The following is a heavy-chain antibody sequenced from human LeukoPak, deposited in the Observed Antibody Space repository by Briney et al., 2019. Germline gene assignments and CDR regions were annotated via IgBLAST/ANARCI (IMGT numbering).Heavy chain of an antibody. D-gene: IGHD3-22*01. V-gene: IGHV1-2*04. Sequence: ASVKVSCKASGYTFTGYYMHWVRQAPGQGLEWMGWINPNSGGTNYAQKFQGWVTMTRDTSISTAYMELSRLRSDDTAVYYCARGFDYYDSSGYASGDYWGQGTLVTVSS. CDR3: ARGFDYYDSSGYASGDY. CDR1: GYTFTGYY. J-gene: IGHJ4*02. CDR2: INPNSGGT.